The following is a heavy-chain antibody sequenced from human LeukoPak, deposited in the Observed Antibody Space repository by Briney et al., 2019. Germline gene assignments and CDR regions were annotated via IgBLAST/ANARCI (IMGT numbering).Heavy chain of an antibody. J-gene: IGHJ3*02. V-gene: IGHV3-21*01. CDR3: AKPYGSGSANAFDI. Sequence: GGSLRLSCAASGFTFSSYSMNWVRQAPGKGLEWVSSISSSSSYIYYADSVKRRFTISRDNAKNSLYLQMNSLRAEDTAVYYCAKPYGSGSANAFDIWGQGTMVTVSS. D-gene: IGHD3-10*01. CDR1: GFTFSSYS. CDR2: ISSSSSYI.